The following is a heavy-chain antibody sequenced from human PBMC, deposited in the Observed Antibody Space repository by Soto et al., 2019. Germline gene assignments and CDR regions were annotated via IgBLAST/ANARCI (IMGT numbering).Heavy chain of an antibody. D-gene: IGHD6-13*01. J-gene: IGHJ6*02. V-gene: IGHV1-18*01. CDR3: ARAPPSPYSSSWFGGYYYYYYGMDV. Sequence: QVQLVQSGAEVKKPGASVKVSCKASGYTFTSYGISWVRQAPGQGLEWMGWISAYNGNTNYAQKLQGIGTMTTDTSTSTAYMELRSLRSDDTAVYYCARAPPSPYSSSWFGGYYYYYYGMDVWGQGTTVTVSS. CDR1: GYTFTSYG. CDR2: ISAYNGNT.